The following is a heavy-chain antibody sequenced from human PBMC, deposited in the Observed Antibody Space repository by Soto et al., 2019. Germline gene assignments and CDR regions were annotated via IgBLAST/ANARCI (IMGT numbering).Heavy chain of an antibody. D-gene: IGHD1-26*01. CDR1: GYTPTNYD. J-gene: IGHJ4*02. Sequence: QVPLVQSGPEVKKPGASVKVSCKTSGYTPTNYDIGWVRQAPGQGLEDMGWISAYNGNTNYARKLQDRVTLTTDTSTRTAYMELRSLQSDDTAIYYCALGLYRRGTYYAFDNWGRGTLVTVSS. CDR3: ALGLYRRGTYYAFDN. V-gene: IGHV1-18*01. CDR2: ISAYNGNT.